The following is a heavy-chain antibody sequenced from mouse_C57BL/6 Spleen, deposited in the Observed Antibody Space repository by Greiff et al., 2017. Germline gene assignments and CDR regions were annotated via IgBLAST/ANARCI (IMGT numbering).Heavy chain of an antibody. V-gene: IGHV1-82*01. CDR2: IYPGDGDT. Sequence: VQLVESGPELVKPGASVKISCKASGYAFSSSWMNWVKQRPGKGLEWIGRIYPGDGDTNYNGKFKGKATLTADKSSSTAYMQLSSLTSEDSAVYFCARLNGIYAMDYWGQGTSVTVSS. CDR3: ARLNGIYAMDY. J-gene: IGHJ4*01. CDR1: GYAFSSSW.